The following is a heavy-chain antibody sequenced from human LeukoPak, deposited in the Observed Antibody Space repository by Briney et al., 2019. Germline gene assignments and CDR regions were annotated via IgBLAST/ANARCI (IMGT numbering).Heavy chain of an antibody. Sequence: SGGSLRLSCAASGFTFSSYSMNWVRQAPGKGLEWVSSISSSSYIYFADSVKGRFTISRDNAKNSLYLQMNSLRAEDTAVYYCARLDIVVVVAALDYWGQGTLVTVSS. CDR2: ISSSSYI. J-gene: IGHJ4*02. V-gene: IGHV3-21*01. D-gene: IGHD2-15*01. CDR1: GFTFSSYS. CDR3: ARLDIVVVVAALDY.